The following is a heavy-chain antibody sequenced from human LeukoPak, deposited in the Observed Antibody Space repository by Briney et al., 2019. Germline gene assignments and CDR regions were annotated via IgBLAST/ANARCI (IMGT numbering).Heavy chain of an antibody. CDR2: ISAYNGNT. CDR3: ARGKGVGATAGVDY. V-gene: IGHV1-18*01. J-gene: IGHJ4*02. CDR1: VYTFTSYG. Sequence: GASVKVSCKASVYTFTSYGISCVRQAPGQGLEWMGWISAYNGNTNYAQKLQGRVTMTTDTSTSTAYMERRSLRSDDTAVYYCARGKGVGATAGVDYWGQGTLVTVSS. D-gene: IGHD1-26*01.